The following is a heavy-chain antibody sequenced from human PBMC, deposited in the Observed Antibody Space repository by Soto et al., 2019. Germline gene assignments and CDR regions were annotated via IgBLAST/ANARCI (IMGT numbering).Heavy chain of an antibody. Sequence: QAQLVQSGAEVKEPGSSVKVSCKASGDTFSSYSINWVRQAPGLGLEWMGRINPILSMSNYAQNFRGRVTIIADKSTSTAYMELSGLRSEDTAMYYCATSYGSGYRAYWGQGALVTVSS. CDR2: INPILSMS. V-gene: IGHV1-69*02. J-gene: IGHJ4*02. D-gene: IGHD3-10*01. CDR1: GDTFSSYS. CDR3: ATSYGSGYRAY.